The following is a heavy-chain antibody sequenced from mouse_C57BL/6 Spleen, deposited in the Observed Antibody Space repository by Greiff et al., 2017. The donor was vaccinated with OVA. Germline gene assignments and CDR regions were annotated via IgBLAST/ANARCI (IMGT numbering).Heavy chain of an antibody. J-gene: IGHJ3*01. Sequence: VQLQQPGAELVKPGASVKMSCKASGYTFTSYWITWVKQRPGQGLEWIGDIYPGSGSTNYNEKFKSKATLTVDTSSSTAYMQLSSLTSEDSAVYYCAREDFYYSNYVGFAYWGQGTLVTVSA. CDR2: IYPGSGST. CDR3: AREDFYYSNYVGFAY. CDR1: GYTFTSYW. D-gene: IGHD2-5*01. V-gene: IGHV1-55*01.